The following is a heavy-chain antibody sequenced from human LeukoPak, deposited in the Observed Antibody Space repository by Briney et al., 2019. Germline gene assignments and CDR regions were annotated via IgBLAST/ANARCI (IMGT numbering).Heavy chain of an antibody. J-gene: IGHJ4*02. V-gene: IGHV1-2*02. CDR2: INPNSGGT. D-gene: IGHD6-13*01. Sequence: ASLKVSCKASGYTFTGYYMHWVRQAPGQALEWMGWINPNSGGTNYAQKFQGRVTMTRDTSISTAYMELSRLRSDDTAVYYCARALSIAAADQLSHGYWGQGTLVTVSS. CDR1: GYTFTGYY. CDR3: ARALSIAAADQLSHGY.